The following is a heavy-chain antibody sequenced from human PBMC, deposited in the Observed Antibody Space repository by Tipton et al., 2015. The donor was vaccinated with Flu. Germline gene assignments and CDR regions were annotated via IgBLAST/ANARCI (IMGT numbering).Heavy chain of an antibody. D-gene: IGHD6-19*01. CDR2: INHSGST. Sequence: TLSLTCAVYGGSFSGYYWSWIRQPPGKGLEWIGEINHSGSTNYNPSLKSRVTISVDTSKNQFSLKLSSVTAADTAVYYCARGGDSSGWYTYWGQGTLATVSS. V-gene: IGHV4-34*01. CDR1: GGSFSGYY. CDR3: ARGGDSSGWYTY. J-gene: IGHJ4*02.